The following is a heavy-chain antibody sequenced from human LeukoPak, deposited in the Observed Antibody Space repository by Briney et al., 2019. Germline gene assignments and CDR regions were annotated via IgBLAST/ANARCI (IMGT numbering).Heavy chain of an antibody. CDR2: ISAYNGNT. V-gene: IGHV1-18*01. Sequence: GASVKVSCKASGYTFPSYGFSWVRQAPGQGLEWMGWISAYNGNTNYAQKLQGRVTITTDTSTSTAYMELRSLRSDDTAVYYCARVWSHDAFDIWGQGTMVTVSS. D-gene: IGHD3-16*01. J-gene: IGHJ3*02. CDR3: ARVWSHDAFDI. CDR1: GYTFPSYG.